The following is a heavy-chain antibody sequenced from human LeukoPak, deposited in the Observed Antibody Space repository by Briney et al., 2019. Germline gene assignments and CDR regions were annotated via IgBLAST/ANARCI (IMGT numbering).Heavy chain of an antibody. V-gene: IGHV1-46*01. CDR2: INPSGGST. CDR1: GYTFTSYY. D-gene: IGHD2-15*01. CDR3: ARDRDRVVVAANRYYYYYYYMDV. Sequence: ASVKVSCKASGYTFTSYYMHWVRQAPGQGLEWMGIINPSGGSTSYAQKFQGRVTMTRDMSTSTVYMELSSLRSEDTAVYYCARDRDRVVVAANRYYYYYYYMDVWGKGTTVTVSS. J-gene: IGHJ6*03.